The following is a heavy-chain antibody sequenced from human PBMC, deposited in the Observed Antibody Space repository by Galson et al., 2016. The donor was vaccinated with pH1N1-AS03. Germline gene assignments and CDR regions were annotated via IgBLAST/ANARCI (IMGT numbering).Heavy chain of an antibody. CDR1: GFTISNFG. CDR2: ISLDGTNK. CDR3: ANDFNYDFWSGYSFY. D-gene: IGHD3/OR15-3a*01. Sequence: SLRLSCAASGFTISNFGMLWVRQAPGQGLEWVAIISLDGTNKYYADSVKGRLSISRDNSKNTLFLQMSALRAEDTAVYYCANDFNYDFWSGYSFYWGQGALVTVSS. J-gene: IGHJ4*02. V-gene: IGHV3-30*18.